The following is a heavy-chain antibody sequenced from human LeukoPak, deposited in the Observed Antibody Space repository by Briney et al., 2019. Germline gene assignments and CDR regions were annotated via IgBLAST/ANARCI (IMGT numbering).Heavy chain of an antibody. CDR3: AIGGYQLLYGYYYYYGMDV. J-gene: IGHJ6*02. Sequence: ASVKVSCTASGYTFTSYAMHWVRQAPGQRLEWMGWINAGNGNTKYSQKFQGRVTITRDTSASTAYMELSSLRSEDTAVYYCAIGGYQLLYGYYYYYGMDVWGQGTTVTVSS. CDR1: GYTFTSYA. CDR2: INAGNGNT. D-gene: IGHD2-2*02. V-gene: IGHV1-3*01.